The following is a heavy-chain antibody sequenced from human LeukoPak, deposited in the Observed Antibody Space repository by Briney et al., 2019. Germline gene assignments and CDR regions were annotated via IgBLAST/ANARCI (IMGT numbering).Heavy chain of an antibody. CDR2: INHNGNVN. D-gene: IGHD4-17*01. Sequence: GGSLRLSCAASGFTFSSYWMNWARQAPGKGLEWVASINHNGNVNYYVDSVKGRFTISRDNSKNTLYLQMNSLRAEDTAVYYCARGDDYGDRSEHYFDYWGQGTLVTVSS. V-gene: IGHV3-7*03. CDR3: ARGDDYGDRSEHYFDY. J-gene: IGHJ4*02. CDR1: GFTFSSYW.